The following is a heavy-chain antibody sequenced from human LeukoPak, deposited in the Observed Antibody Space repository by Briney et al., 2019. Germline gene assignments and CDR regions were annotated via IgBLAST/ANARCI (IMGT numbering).Heavy chain of an antibody. D-gene: IGHD2-8*02. V-gene: IGHV4-59*10. CDR3: ARGRYCSATTCSGGDAFDI. CDR2: IYTRGST. Sequence: SETLSLTCAVYGGSFSGYYWSWIRQPAGRGLEWIGRIYTRGSTNYNPSLQSRVSMSVDSSKSQFSLRLTSVTAADTAIYYCARGRYCSATTCSGGDAFDIWGQGAVVTVSS. J-gene: IGHJ3*02. CDR1: GGSFSGYY.